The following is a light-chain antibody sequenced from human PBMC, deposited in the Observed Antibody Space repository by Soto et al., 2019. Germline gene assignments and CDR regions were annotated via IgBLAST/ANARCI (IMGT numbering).Light chain of an antibody. V-gene: IGKV3-20*01. Sequence: EIVLTQSPATLSLSPGERATLSCRASQTVSNYLAWYQQKPGQAPRLLIYGASNRATGIPDRFSGSGSGTDFTLTIRRLEPEDFAVYYCQQYGSSGTFGQGTKVDIK. J-gene: IGKJ1*01. CDR2: GAS. CDR1: QTVSNY. CDR3: QQYGSSGT.